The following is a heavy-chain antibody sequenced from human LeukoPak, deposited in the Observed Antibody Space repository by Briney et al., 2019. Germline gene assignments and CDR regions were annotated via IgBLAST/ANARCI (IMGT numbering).Heavy chain of an antibody. J-gene: IGHJ4*02. V-gene: IGHV1-46*01. CDR1: GYTFTSYY. D-gene: IGHD5-18*01. Sequence: ASVKVSCKASGYTFTSYYMHWVRQAPGQGLEGMGIINPSGGSTSYAQKFQGRGTMTRDMSTSTVYMELSSLRAEDTAVYYCASAKPDTAPRFDYWGQGTLVTVSS. CDR2: INPSGGST. CDR3: ASAKPDTAPRFDY.